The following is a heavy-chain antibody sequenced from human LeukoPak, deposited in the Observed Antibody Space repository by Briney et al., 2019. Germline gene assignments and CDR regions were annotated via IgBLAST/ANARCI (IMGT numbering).Heavy chain of an antibody. J-gene: IGHJ4*02. CDR2: ISSSGGST. V-gene: IGHV3-23*01. CDR1: GFTFNSYA. Sequence: GGSLRLSCAASGFTFNSYAMNWVRQAPGRGLEWVSAISSSGGSTYYADTVKGRFTISRDNSKNTLYLQMNSLRAEDTAVYYCAKDRPYFDYWGQGTLVTVSA. CDR3: AKDRPYFDY.